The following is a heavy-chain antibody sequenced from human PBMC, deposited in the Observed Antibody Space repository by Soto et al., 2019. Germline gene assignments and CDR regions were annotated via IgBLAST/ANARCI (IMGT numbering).Heavy chain of an antibody. Sequence: RSESLSCTASGFTFSINWISWVRQAPGKGPEWVANIKQDGSEKYYVDSVTSRFTISSVNAKNSQYLHMNSLRAETTAENYCARLSYCGGDCPHDAFDIWGQGTMVTVS. CDR1: GFTFSINW. D-gene: IGHD2-21*01. J-gene: IGHJ3*02. CDR2: IKQDGSEK. V-gene: IGHV3-7*01. CDR3: ARLSYCGGDCPHDAFDI.